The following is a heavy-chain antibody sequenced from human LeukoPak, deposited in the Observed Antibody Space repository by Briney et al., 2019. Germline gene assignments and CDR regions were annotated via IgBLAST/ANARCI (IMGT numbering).Heavy chain of an antibody. Sequence: GGSLRLSCAASGFNFGTYWMHWVRQAPGKGLVWVSTISPEGSIPTYADSVKGRFIISRDYAKNTLFLQMDSLRAEDTAIYYCVFFYTALKIPYWGQGALVTVSS. D-gene: IGHD3-16*01. CDR2: ISPEGSIP. CDR3: VFFYTALKIPY. CDR1: GFNFGTYW. V-gene: IGHV3-74*01. J-gene: IGHJ4*02.